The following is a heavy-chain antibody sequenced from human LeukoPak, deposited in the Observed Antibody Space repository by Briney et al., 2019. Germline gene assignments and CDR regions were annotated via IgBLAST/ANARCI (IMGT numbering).Heavy chain of an antibody. Sequence: GGSLRLSCAASGFTFSSYGMHWVRQAPGKGLEWVAVISFDGRNKYFADSVKGRFTISRDNSKNTLYLQMNSLRAEDAAVYYCAKEKYRGYSYGSGDYWGQGTLVTVSS. CDR1: GFTFSSYG. CDR3: AKEKYRGYSYGSGDY. V-gene: IGHV3-30*18. D-gene: IGHD5-18*01. J-gene: IGHJ4*02. CDR2: ISFDGRNK.